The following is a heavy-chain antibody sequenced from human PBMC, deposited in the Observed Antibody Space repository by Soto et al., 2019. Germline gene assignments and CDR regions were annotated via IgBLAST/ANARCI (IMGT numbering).Heavy chain of an antibody. D-gene: IGHD2-2*01. CDR1: GGSISSGDYY. CDR3: AGGSWVVPAAIDWFDP. V-gene: IGHV4-30-4*01. Sequence: QVQLQESGPGLVKPSQTLSLTCTVSGGSISSGDYYWSWIRQPPGKGLAWIGYIYYSWSTYYNPSLKRRVTTPVDPSKSQFPLKLSSVTAADTAVYYCAGGSWVVPAAIDWFDPWGQGTLVSVSS. CDR2: IYYSWST. J-gene: IGHJ5*02.